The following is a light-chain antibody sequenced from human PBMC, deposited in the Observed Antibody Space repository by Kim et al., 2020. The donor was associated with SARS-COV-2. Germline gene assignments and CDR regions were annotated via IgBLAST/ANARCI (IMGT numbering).Light chain of an antibody. CDR2: GAS. Sequence: ETVLTQSPGTVSLSPGDRVTLSCRASQSVTNNFLAWYQQKPGQVPRLLIYGASNRATGVPDRFSGSGSGTDFTLTIDRLEPEDFAVYYCQQYGGSPWTFGQGTKVDIK. CDR3: QQYGGSPWT. J-gene: IGKJ1*01. V-gene: IGKV3-20*01. CDR1: QSVTNNF.